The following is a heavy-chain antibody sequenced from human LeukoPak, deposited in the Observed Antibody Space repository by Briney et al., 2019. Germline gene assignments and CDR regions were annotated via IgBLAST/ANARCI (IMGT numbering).Heavy chain of an antibody. CDR3: ARDRNWGTHYWYFDL. J-gene: IGHJ2*01. V-gene: IGHV4-61*01. CDR2: IYYSGST. CDR1: GGSISSGSYS. D-gene: IGHD7-27*01. Sequence: PSETLSLTCTVSGGSISSGSYSWSWIRPPPGNGLEWLRHIYYSGSTNYNPSLKSRVTISVDTSKNQFSLKLSSVTAADTAVYYCARDRNWGTHYWYFDLWGRGTLVTVSS.